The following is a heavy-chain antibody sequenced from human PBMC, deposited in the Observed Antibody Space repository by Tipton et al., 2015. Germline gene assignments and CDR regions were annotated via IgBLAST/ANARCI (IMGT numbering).Heavy chain of an antibody. J-gene: IGHJ5*02. V-gene: IGHV4-59*01. Sequence: TLSLTCAIYGGSFSSYYWSWIRQPPGKGLEWIGYIYYSGSTNYNPSLKSRVTISVDTSKNQFSLKLSSVTAADTAVYYCARDYVYNWFDPWGQGTLVTVSS. CDR2: IYYSGST. D-gene: IGHD3-10*02. CDR1: GGSFSSYY. CDR3: ARDYVYNWFDP.